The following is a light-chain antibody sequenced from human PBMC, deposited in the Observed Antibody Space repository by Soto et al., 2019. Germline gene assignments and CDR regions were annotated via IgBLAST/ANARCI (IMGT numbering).Light chain of an antibody. Sequence: DIQLTQSPSFLSASVGDRVTITCRASQGISNYLAWYQQKPGKAPNLLIYVASTLQSGVPSRFSGSGSGTEFTLTISRLQPDDLATYYCQQLFSFPPTFGQGTRLEIK. J-gene: IGKJ5*01. CDR2: VAS. V-gene: IGKV1-9*01. CDR1: QGISNY. CDR3: QQLFSFPPT.